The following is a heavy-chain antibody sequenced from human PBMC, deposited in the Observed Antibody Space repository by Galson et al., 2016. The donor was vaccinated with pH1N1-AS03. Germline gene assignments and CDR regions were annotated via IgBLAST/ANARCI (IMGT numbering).Heavy chain of an antibody. D-gene: IGHD1-26*01. Sequence: SVKVSCKASGYIFTGFYVHWVRQAPGQGLEWMGWINPNNGVTNYAQKFQAWVTMNGDTSISTAYMELSGLKSDDTAVYYCPRDPRGPCSSATCATTYYFGMDVWGQGTTVIVSS. CDR1: GYIFTGFY. J-gene: IGHJ6*02. CDR3: PRDPRGPCSSATCATTYYFGMDV. CDR2: INPNNGVT. V-gene: IGHV1-2*04.